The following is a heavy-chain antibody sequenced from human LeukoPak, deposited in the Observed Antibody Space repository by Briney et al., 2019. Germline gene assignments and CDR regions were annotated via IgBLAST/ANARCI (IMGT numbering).Heavy chain of an antibody. J-gene: IGHJ2*01. D-gene: IGHD2-15*01. CDR2: IYYSGTT. CDR3: ARSPYCRRGSCDSWFFDL. CDR1: GGTSISHR. V-gene: IGHV4-59*11. Sequence: SGTRPLSWTVAGGTSISHRWSWIRKNTGKGLEWIGYIYYSGTTNYSPSLKSRVTISVDTPKNQFSLKLNSVTAADTAVYYCARSPYCRRGSCDSWFFDLWGRGTLVTVSS.